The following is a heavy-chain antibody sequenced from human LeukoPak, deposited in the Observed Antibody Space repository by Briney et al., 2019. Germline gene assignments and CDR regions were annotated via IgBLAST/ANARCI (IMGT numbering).Heavy chain of an antibody. CDR3: ARVPITMVRGVIMMSGMDV. J-gene: IGHJ6*03. CDR1: GYTFTSYG. V-gene: IGHV1-18*01. Sequence: ASVKVSCKASGYTFTSYGINWVRQAPGQGLEWMGWISAYNGNTNYAQKLQGRVTMTTDTSTSTAYMELRSLRSDDTAVYYCARVPITMVRGVIMMSGMDVWGKGTTVTVSS. CDR2: ISAYNGNT. D-gene: IGHD3-10*01.